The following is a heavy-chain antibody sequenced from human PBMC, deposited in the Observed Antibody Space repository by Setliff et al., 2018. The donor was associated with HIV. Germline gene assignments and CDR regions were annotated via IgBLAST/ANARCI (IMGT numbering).Heavy chain of an antibody. J-gene: IGHJ5*02. CDR1: GFTVSNNY. Sequence: GGSLRLSCAASGFTVSNNYMKWVRQAPGKGLEWVSLIYSGGSTYYADSVKGRFTISRDNSKNTLYLQMNSLRAEDTAVYYCARDRTCSGGSCYGTWGQGTMVTVS. D-gene: IGHD2-15*01. V-gene: IGHV3-53*01. CDR3: ARDRTCSGGSCYGT. CDR2: IYSGGST.